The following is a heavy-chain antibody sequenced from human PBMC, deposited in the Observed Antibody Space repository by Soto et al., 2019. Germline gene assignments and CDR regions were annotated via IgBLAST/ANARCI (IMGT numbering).Heavy chain of an antibody. CDR1: GYTFSDYW. J-gene: IGHJ5*02. CDR3: ARRGTREWFDP. CDR2: IYPGDSDT. D-gene: IGHD1-26*01. Sequence: PGESLKISCNGSGYTFSDYWIGWVRQMPGKGPEWMGIIYPGDSDTRYSPSFQGQVIISADKSISTAYLQWSSLKASDTAIYYCARRGTREWFDPWGQGTLVTVSS. V-gene: IGHV5-51*01.